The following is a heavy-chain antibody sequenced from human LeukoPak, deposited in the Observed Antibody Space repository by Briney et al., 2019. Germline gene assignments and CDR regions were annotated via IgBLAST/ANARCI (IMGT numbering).Heavy chain of an antibody. J-gene: IGHJ4*02. CDR2: ISSSSSTI. V-gene: IGHV3-48*01. CDR1: GFTFSSYS. CDR3: ARGPENSVATPQLGY. D-gene: IGHD5/OR15-5a*01. Sequence: PGGSLRLSCAASGFTFSSYSMNWVRQAPGKGLEWVSYISSSSSTIYYADSVKGRFTISRDNAKNSLYLQMNSLRSEDTAVYYCARGPENSVATPQLGYWGQGTLVTVSS.